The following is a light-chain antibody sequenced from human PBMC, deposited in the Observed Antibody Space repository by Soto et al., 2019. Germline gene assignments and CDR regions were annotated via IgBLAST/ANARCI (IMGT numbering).Light chain of an antibody. J-gene: IGKJ2*01. V-gene: IGKV3-20*01. Sequence: EIVLTQSPGTLSLSPGDRATLPCRASQRLSSSYLAWYQQKPGQAPRLLIYAASSRATGIPDRFSGSGSGTDFTLTISRLEPEDFAVYYCQQYTRSWYIFGQGTKVDIK. CDR2: AAS. CDR3: QQYTRSWYI. CDR1: QRLSSSY.